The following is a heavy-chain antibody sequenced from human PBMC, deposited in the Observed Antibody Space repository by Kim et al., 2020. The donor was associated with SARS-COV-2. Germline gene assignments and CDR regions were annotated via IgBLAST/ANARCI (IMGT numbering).Heavy chain of an antibody. CDR1: GGSISSSSYY. J-gene: IGHJ5*02. D-gene: IGHD6-13*01. V-gene: IGHV4-39*07. CDR2: IYYSGST. Sequence: SETLSLTCTVSGGSISSSSYYWGWIRQPPGKGLEWIGSIYYSGSTYYNPSLKSRVTISVDTSKNQFSLKLSSVTAADTAVYYCVRRIAASYSGRRFDPWGQGTLVTVSS. CDR3: VRRIAASYSGRRFDP.